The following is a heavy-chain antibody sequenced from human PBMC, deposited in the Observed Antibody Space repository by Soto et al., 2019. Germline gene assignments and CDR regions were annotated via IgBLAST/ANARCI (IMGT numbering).Heavy chain of an antibody. V-gene: IGHV3-74*01. J-gene: IGHJ4*02. CDR1: GFTFSNYP. D-gene: IGHD6-6*01. CDR3: ASIYSSSDY. Sequence: PGGSLRLSCAASGFTFSNYPMHWVRQAPGKGLEYVSGINKDGSNTSYADSVKGRFTISRDNAKNTLYLQMNSLRAEDTAVYYCASIYSSSDYWGQGTLVTVSS. CDR2: INKDGSNT.